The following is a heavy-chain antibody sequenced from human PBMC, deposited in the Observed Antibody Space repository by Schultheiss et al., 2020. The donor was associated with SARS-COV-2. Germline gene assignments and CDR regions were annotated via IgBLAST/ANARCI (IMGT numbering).Heavy chain of an antibody. V-gene: IGHV4-31*03. CDR3: ARNLGSSGYNDY. CDR2: IYYSGNA. CDR1: GGSISSGGYY. J-gene: IGHJ4*02. D-gene: IGHD3-22*01. Sequence: SETLSLTCTVSGGSISSGGYYWSWFRQHPGKGLEWIGYIYYSGNAYYNPSLKSRVTISVDTSKNQFSLKVNSVTAADTAVYYCARNLGSSGYNDYWGQGTLVTVSS.